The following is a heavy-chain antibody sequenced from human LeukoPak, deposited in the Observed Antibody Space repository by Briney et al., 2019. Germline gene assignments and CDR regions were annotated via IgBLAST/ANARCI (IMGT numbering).Heavy chain of an antibody. J-gene: IGHJ4*02. V-gene: IGHV1-69*04. D-gene: IGHD2-21*02. Sequence: SVKVSCKACGGTFSSYAIIWVRQAPGQGLEWMGRIIPILGIANYAQKFQGRVMITADKSTSTAYMELSSLRSEDTAVYYCARISGGDGGATDYCGQGTLVTVSS. CDR1: GGTFSSYA. CDR2: IIPILGIA. CDR3: ARISGGDGGATDY.